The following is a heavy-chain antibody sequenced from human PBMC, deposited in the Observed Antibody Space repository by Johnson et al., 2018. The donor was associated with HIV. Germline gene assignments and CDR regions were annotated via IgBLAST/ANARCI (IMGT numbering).Heavy chain of an antibody. CDR3: AKDRNYDILSI. CDR2: IRNDGSKK. V-gene: IGHV3-30*02. CDR1: GLTFSSYG. Sequence: QVQLVESGGGVAQPGGSLRLSCVASGLTFSSYGMHWVRPAPGKGLEWVAFIRNDGSKKYYADPVKGRFPISRDNAKNTLYLQMNSLRAEDTAVYYCAKDRNYDILSIWGQGTVVTVSS. J-gene: IGHJ3*02. D-gene: IGHD3-9*01.